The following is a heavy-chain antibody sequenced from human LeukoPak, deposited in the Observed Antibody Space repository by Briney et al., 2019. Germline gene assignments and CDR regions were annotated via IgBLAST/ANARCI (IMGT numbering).Heavy chain of an antibody. D-gene: IGHD5-12*01. V-gene: IGHV4-34*01. CDR3: ARNDRGRVATINFDY. Sequence: SETLSLTCAVYGGSFSGYYWSWIRQPPGKGLEWIGEINHSGSTNYNPSLTRRVTISVDTSKNQFSLKLSSVTAADTAVYYCARNDRGRVATINFDYWGQGTLVTVSS. CDR2: INHSGST. J-gene: IGHJ4*02. CDR1: GGSFSGYY.